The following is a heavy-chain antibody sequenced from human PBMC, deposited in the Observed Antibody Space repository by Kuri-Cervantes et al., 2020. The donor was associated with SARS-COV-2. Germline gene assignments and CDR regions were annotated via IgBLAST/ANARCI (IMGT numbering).Heavy chain of an antibody. CDR2: ISYDGSNK. Sequence: GESLKISFAASGFTFSSYAMHWVRQAPGKGLEWVAVISYDGSNKYYADSVKGRFTISRDNSKNTLYLQMNSLRAEDTAVYYCARDIGMATNRGLDYWGQGTLVTVSS. CDR3: ARDIGMATNRGLDY. J-gene: IGHJ4*02. V-gene: IGHV3-30-3*01. CDR1: GFTFSSYA. D-gene: IGHD5-24*01.